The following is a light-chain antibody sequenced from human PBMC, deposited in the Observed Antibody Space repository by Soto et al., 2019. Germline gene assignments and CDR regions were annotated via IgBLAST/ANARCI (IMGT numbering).Light chain of an antibody. CDR1: QSVNSNY. V-gene: IGKV3-20*01. J-gene: IGKJ1*01. CDR3: QQYGSSPWT. CDR2: ETS. Sequence: EIVLTQSPGTLSLSPGERATLSCRASQSVNSNYLAWYQQKPGQAPRLLMYETSTRATGIPDRFSGSGSGTDFTLTISRLEPEDFAVYYCQQYGSSPWTFGQGTKVDI.